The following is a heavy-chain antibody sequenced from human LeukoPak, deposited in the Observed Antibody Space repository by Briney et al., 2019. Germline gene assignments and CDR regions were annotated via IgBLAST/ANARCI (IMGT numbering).Heavy chain of an antibody. CDR2: INHSGST. J-gene: IGHJ6*03. CDR3: ASLRSSRYYYYMDV. CDR1: GGSFSGYY. V-gene: IGHV4-34*01. Sequence: KPSGTLSLTCAVYGGSFSGYYWSWIRQPPGKGLEWIGEINHSGSTNYNPSLKSRVTISVDTSKNQFSLKLSSVTAADTAVYYCASLRSSRYYYYMDVWGKGTTVTVSS. D-gene: IGHD2-2*01.